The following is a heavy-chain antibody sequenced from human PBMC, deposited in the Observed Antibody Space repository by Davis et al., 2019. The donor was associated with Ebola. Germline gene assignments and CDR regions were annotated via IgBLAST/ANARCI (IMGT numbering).Heavy chain of an antibody. D-gene: IGHD2-21*01. CDR3: ARVVVTPNWFDP. CDR2: IIPIFGTT. V-gene: IGHV1-69*06. CDR1: GGTFSSYA. J-gene: IGHJ5*02. Sequence: SVKVSCKASGGTFSSYAISWVRQAPGQGLEWMGGIIPIFGTTKYAQKFQGRVTITADKSTSTAYMELSSLRSEDTAVYYCARVVVTPNWFDPWGQGTLVTVSS.